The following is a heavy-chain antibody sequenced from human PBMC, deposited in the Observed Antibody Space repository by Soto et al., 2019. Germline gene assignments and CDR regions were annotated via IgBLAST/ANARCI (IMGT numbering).Heavy chain of an antibody. J-gene: IGHJ4*02. V-gene: IGHV1-46*01. CDR1: GYTFTSYY. CDR3: ARSEWELSRFDY. CDR2: INPSAGST. D-gene: IGHD1-26*01. Sequence: QVQLVQSGAEVKKPGASVKVSCKASGYTFTSYYIHWVRQAPGQGLEWMGVINPSAGSTTSAEKFQGRVTMTRDTSTNTVYVELRSLRSEDTAVYYCARSEWELSRFDYWGQGTLVTVSS.